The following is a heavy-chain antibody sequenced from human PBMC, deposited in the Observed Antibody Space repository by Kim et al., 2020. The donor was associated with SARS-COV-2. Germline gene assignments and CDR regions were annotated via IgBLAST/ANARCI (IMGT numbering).Heavy chain of an antibody. V-gene: IGHV7-4-1*02. CDR1: GYTFTSYA. J-gene: IGHJ6*02. Sequence: ASVKVSCKASGYTFTSYAMNWVRQAPGQGLEWMGWINTNTGNPTYAQGFTGRFVFSLDTSVSTAYLQISSLKAEDTAVYYCAREVGSGSYYNVGYYYYGMDVWGQGTTVTVSS. D-gene: IGHD3-10*01. CDR2: INTNTGNP. CDR3: AREVGSGSYYNVGYYYYGMDV.